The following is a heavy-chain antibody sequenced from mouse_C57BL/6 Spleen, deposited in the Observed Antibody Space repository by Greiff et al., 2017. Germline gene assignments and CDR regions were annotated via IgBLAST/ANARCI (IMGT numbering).Heavy chain of an antibody. CDR3: ARSKYYYGSKDY. Sequence: QVQLQQSGPELVKPGASVKISCKASGYAFSSSWMNWVKQRPGQGLEWIGRIYPGDGDTNYNGKFKGKATLTADKSSSTAYMQLSSLTSEDSAVYFCARSKYYYGSKDYWGQGATLTVSS. D-gene: IGHD1-1*01. J-gene: IGHJ2*01. CDR2: IYPGDGDT. CDR1: GYAFSSSW. V-gene: IGHV1-82*01.